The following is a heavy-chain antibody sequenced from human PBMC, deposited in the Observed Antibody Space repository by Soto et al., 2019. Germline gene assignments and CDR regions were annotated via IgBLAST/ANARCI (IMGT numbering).Heavy chain of an antibody. Sequence: ASVKVSCKASGGTFSSYAISWVRQAPGQGLEWMGGIIPIFGTANYAQKFQGRVTITADESTSTAYMELSSLRSEDTAVYYCARGRWLRPYYYGMDVWGQGTTVTVSS. CDR1: GGTFSSYA. CDR3: ARGRWLRPYYYGMDV. D-gene: IGHD5-12*01. J-gene: IGHJ6*02. V-gene: IGHV1-69*13. CDR2: IIPIFGTA.